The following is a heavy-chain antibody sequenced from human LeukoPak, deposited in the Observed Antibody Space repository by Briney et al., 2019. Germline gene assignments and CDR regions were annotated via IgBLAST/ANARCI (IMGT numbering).Heavy chain of an antibody. CDR3: ARHLSGVTGYTYGRGIDY. Sequence: GGSLRLSCAASGFTFSSYDMSWVRQAPGKGLEWVSVISGSGGSTYYADSVKGRFTISRDNSKNTLYLQMNSLRAEDTAVYYCARHLSGVTGYTYGRGIDYWGQGTLVTVSS. CDR2: ISGSGGST. J-gene: IGHJ4*02. D-gene: IGHD5-18*01. V-gene: IGHV3-23*01. CDR1: GFTFSSYD.